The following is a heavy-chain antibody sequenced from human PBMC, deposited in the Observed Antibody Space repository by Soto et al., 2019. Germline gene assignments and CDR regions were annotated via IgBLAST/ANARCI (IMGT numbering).Heavy chain of an antibody. CDR3: ARDQDRQQLGGNYYYVMDV. CDR1: GGTFSTAA. D-gene: IGHD3-3*02. Sequence: QVQVEQSGAEVKKPGSSVKVSCKASGGTFSTAAISWVRQAPGQGLEWMGGIMPIFRTADYAQKFQGRVTITADDSTSIAYLELRSLSSEDTATYYCARDQDRQQLGGNYYYVMDVWGQGTTVTVSS. CDR2: IMPIFRTA. V-gene: IGHV1-69*12. J-gene: IGHJ6*02.